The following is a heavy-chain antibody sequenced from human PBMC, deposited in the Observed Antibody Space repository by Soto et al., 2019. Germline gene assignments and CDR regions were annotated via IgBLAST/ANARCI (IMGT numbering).Heavy chain of an antibody. CDR1: GFTFSSYG. J-gene: IGHJ5*02. CDR2: ISYDGSNK. D-gene: IGHD1-1*01. V-gene: IGHV3-30*18. CDR3: AKDFDWTPRFDP. Sequence: GGSLRLSCAASGFTFSSYGMHWVRQAPGKGLEWVAVISYDGSNKYYADSVKGRFTISRDNSKNTLYLQMNSLRAEDTAVYYCAKDFDWTPRFDPWGQGTLVTVSS.